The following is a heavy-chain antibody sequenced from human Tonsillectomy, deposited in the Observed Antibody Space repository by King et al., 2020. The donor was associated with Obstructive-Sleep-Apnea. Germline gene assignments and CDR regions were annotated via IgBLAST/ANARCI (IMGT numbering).Heavy chain of an antibody. D-gene: IGHD3-10*01. CDR3: ARGGSGSYYGYYNYNVMDV. V-gene: IGHV3-13*04. CDR1: GFTFSTYD. J-gene: IGHJ6*02. CDR2: IGTAGDT. Sequence: VQLVESGGGLVQPGGSLRLFCAASGFTFSTYDMHWVRHATGKGLEWVSAIGTAGDTYYPGSVKGRFTISRENAKNSLYLKMNSLGAGDTAVYYCARGGSGSYYGYYNYNVMDVWGQGTTVTVSS.